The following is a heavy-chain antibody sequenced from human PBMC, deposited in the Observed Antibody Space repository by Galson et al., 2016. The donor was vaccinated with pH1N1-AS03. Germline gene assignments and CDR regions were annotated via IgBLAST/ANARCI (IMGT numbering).Heavy chain of an antibody. D-gene: IGHD6-6*01. Sequence: VSCKASGGTFSTNGFTWVRQAPGQGLEWMGRIIPMLGRGNYAQKFQGRVTIIADISTSTTYMELSNLTSEDTAIYYCARERDSSSSSIFVYWGQGTQVTVSP. V-gene: IGHV1-69*04. J-gene: IGHJ4*02. CDR3: ARERDSSSSSIFVY. CDR2: IIPMLGRG. CDR1: GGTFSTNG.